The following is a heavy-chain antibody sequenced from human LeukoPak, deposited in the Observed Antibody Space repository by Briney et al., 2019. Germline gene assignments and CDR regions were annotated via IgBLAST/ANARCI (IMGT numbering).Heavy chain of an antibody. V-gene: IGHV1-69*13. D-gene: IGHD3-22*01. Sequence: SVKVSCKASGGTFSSYAISWVRQAPGQGLEWMGGIIPIFGTANYAQKFQGRVTITADESTSTAYMELSTLRSEDTAVYYCARGGSYYDSSGLYYFDYWGQGTLVTVFS. CDR1: GGTFSSYA. CDR2: IIPIFGTA. CDR3: ARGGSYYDSSGLYYFDY. J-gene: IGHJ4*02.